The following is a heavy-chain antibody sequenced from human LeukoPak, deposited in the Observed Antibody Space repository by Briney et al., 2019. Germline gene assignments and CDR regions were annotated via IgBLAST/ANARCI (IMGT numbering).Heavy chain of an antibody. CDR1: GFTVSSSY. CDR3: ARDRGGPGSYRYFDY. J-gene: IGHJ4*02. Sequence: GGSLRLSCAVSGFTVSSSYMNWVRQAPGKGLEWVSDIYSGGNTYYADSVKGRFTSSRDNSKNTLYLQMDSLRAEDTAMYYCARDRGGPGSYRYFDYWGQGALVTVSS. D-gene: IGHD3-10*01. CDR2: IYSGGNT. V-gene: IGHV3-66*01.